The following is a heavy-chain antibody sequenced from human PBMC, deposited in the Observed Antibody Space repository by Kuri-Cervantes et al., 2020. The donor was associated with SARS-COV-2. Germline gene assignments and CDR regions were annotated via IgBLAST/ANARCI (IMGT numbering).Heavy chain of an antibody. CDR1: GGSISSSSYY. V-gene: IGHV4-61*01. Sequence: GSLRLSCTVSGGSISSSSYYWSWIRQPPGKGLEWIGYIYYSGSTNYNPSLKSRVTISVDTSKNQFSLKLSSVSAADTAVYYCARDSSSITIFGVVTRYGMDVWGQGTTVTVSS. D-gene: IGHD3-3*01. CDR2: IYYSGST. CDR3: ARDSSSITIFGVVTRYGMDV. J-gene: IGHJ6*02.